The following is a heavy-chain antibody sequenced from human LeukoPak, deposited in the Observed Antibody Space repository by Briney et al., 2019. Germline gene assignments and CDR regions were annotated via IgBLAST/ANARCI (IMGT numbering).Heavy chain of an antibody. J-gene: IGHJ4*02. CDR2: ISGSSGVT. V-gene: IGHV3-23*01. D-gene: IGHD3-22*01. CDR3: AKDPLPYYYDSSPWDY. CDR1: GFTFSNFA. Sequence: GGSLRLSCAASGFTFSNFAMTWVRQAPGKELEWVSSISGSSGVTYYADSVKGRFTISRDNSKNTLFLQMNSLRAEDTAVYSCAKDPLPYYYDSSPWDYWGQGTLVTVSS.